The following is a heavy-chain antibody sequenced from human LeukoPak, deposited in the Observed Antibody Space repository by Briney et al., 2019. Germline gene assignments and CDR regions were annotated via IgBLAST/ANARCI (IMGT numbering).Heavy chain of an antibody. Sequence: ASVNVSCKASGYTFTGYYMHWVRQAPGQGLEWMGWINPNSGGTNYAQKFQGRVTMTRDTSISTAYMELSRLRSDDTAVYYCARDRRGDYYYYMDVWGKGTTVTVSS. CDR1: GYTFTGYY. D-gene: IGHD1-26*01. CDR2: INPNSGGT. V-gene: IGHV1-2*02. CDR3: ARDRRGDYYYYMDV. J-gene: IGHJ6*03.